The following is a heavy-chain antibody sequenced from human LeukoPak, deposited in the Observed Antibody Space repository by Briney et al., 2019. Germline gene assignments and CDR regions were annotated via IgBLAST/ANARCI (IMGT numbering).Heavy chain of an antibody. CDR2: ISYDGSNK. D-gene: IGHD6-13*01. J-gene: IGHJ3*02. CDR3: ASEGIAAAADI. V-gene: IGHV3-30*03. Sequence: GGSQTLSCAASGFTFSSYGMHWVRQAPGKGLEWVAVISYDGSNKYYADSVKGRFTISRDNSKNTLYLQMNSLRAEDTAVYYCASEGIAAAADIWGQGTMVTVSS. CDR1: GFTFSSYG.